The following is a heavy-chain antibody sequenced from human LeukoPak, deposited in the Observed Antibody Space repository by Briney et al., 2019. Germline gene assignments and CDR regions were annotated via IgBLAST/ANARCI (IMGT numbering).Heavy chain of an antibody. D-gene: IGHD3-10*01. CDR1: GYTFTSYY. J-gene: IGHJ4*02. CDR2: INPSGGST. V-gene: IGHV1-46*01. Sequence: APVKVSCKASGYTFTSYYMHWVRQAPGQGLEWMGIINPSGGSTSYAQKFQGRVTMTRDTSTSTVYMELSSLRSEDTAVYYCARTSMVRGVISPNFDYWGQGTLVTVSS. CDR3: ARTSMVRGVISPNFDY.